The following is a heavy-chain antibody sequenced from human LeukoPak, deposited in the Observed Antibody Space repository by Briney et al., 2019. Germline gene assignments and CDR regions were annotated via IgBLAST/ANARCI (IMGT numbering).Heavy chain of an antibody. CDR2: INPNSGDT. CDR3: ATDRRSIVVVTGGDAFDI. CDR1: GYTFTGYY. J-gene: IGHJ3*02. V-gene: IGHV1-8*02. D-gene: IGHD2-21*02. Sequence: ASVKVSCKASGYTFTGYYLHWVRQAPGQGLEWMGRINPNSGDTGYAQKFQGRVTMTRNTSISTAYMELSSLRSEDTAVYYCATDRRSIVVVTGGDAFDIWGQGTMVTVSS.